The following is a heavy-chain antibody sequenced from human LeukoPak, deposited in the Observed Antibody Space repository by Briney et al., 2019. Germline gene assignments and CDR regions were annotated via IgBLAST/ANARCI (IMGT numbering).Heavy chain of an antibody. CDR3: ARDDYYGSGSYHRDNYYYGMDV. CDR1: GFTFSSYS. V-gene: IGHV3-48*02. J-gene: IGHJ6*02. Sequence: GGSLRLSCAASGFTFSSYSMNWVRQAPGKGLEWVSYISSSSSTIYYADSVKGRFTISRDNAKNSLYLQMNSLRDEDTAVYYCARDDYYGSGSYHRDNYYYGMDVWGQGTTVTVSS. CDR2: ISSSSSTI. D-gene: IGHD3-10*01.